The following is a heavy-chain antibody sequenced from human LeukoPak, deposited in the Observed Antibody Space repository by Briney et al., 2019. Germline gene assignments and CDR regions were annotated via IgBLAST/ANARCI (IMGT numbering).Heavy chain of an antibody. J-gene: IGHJ4*02. CDR2: ISPYNGNT. Sequence: ASVKVSCKASGYKFTNYGISWVRQAPGQGLEWMGWISPYNGNTIYAQKLQGRVTMTTDTSTSTAYMELRSLRPDDTAMYYCARRGVYYYDSSGRANYYFDFWGQGTLVTVSS. CDR3: ARRGVYYYDSSGRANYYFDF. V-gene: IGHV1-18*01. D-gene: IGHD3-22*01. CDR1: GYKFTNYG.